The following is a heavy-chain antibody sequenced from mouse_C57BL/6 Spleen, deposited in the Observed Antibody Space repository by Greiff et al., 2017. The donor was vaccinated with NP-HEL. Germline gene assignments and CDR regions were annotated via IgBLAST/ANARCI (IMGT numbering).Heavy chain of an antibody. Sequence: EVQGVESGGGLVKPGGSLKLSCAASGFTFSDYGMHWVRQAPEKGLEWVAYISSGSSTIYYADTVKGRFTISRDNAKNTLFLQMTSLRSEDTAMYYCARDLNYYGSSYAAYWGQGTLVTVSA. CDR1: GFTFSDYG. CDR3: ARDLNYYGSSYAAY. CDR2: ISSGSSTI. V-gene: IGHV5-17*01. J-gene: IGHJ3*01. D-gene: IGHD1-1*01.